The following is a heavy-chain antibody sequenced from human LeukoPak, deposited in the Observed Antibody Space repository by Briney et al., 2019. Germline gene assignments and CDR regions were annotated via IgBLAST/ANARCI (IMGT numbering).Heavy chain of an antibody. D-gene: IGHD6-13*01. CDR2: IGTAGDT. Sequence: RGSLRLSCAASGFTFSSYDMHWARQATGKGLEWVSAIGTAGDTYYPGSVKGRFTISRENAKNSLYLQMNSLRAGDTAVYYCARADSSSWAFDYWGQGTLVTVSS. J-gene: IGHJ4*02. V-gene: IGHV3-13*01. CDR1: GFTFSSYD. CDR3: ARADSSSWAFDY.